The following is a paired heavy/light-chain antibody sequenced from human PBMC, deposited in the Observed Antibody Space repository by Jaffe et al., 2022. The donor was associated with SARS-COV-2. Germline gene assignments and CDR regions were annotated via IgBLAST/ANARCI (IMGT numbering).Light chain of an antibody. Sequence: DIVVTQSPDSLAVSLGERATINCKSSQSVLHSSNNKNYLAWYQQKPGQPPKLLIYWASTRHSGVPDRFSGSGSGTDFTLTISSLQAEDVAVYYCQQYYNTLRTFGQGTKVEIK. CDR2: WAS. CDR1: QSVLHSSNNKNY. V-gene: IGKV4-1*01. J-gene: IGKJ1*01. CDR3: QQYYNTLRT.
Heavy chain of an antibody. J-gene: IGHJ6*03. Sequence: QVQLVQSGAEVKKPGSSVKVSCMASGGTFSSIPISWVRQAPGQGLEWMGGINPIFNTPNYAQKFQGRVTITADESTSTAYMELSSLRSEDTAVYYCARTNGAYCGGDCYYYYYMDVWGRGTTVTVSS. V-gene: IGHV1-69*01. D-gene: IGHD2-21*02. CDR3: ARTNGAYCGGDCYYYYYMDV. CDR2: INPIFNTP. CDR1: GGTFSSIP.